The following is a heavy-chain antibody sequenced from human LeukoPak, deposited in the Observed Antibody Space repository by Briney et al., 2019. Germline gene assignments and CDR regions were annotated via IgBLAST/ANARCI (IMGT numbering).Heavy chain of an antibody. Sequence: SDTPSLTCTVSGGSISSYYWSWIRQPPGKGLEGIGYIYYSGSTNYNPSLKSRVTISVDTSKNQFSLKLSSVTAADTAVYYCASGRYDYVWGSYRPGAFDIWGQGTMVTVSS. J-gene: IGHJ3*02. CDR1: GGSISSYY. CDR3: ASGRYDYVWGSYRPGAFDI. CDR2: IYYSGST. V-gene: IGHV4-59*07. D-gene: IGHD3-16*02.